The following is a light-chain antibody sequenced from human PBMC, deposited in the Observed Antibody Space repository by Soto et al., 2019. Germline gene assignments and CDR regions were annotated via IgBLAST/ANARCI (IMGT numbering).Light chain of an antibody. V-gene: IGKV1-33*01. CDR3: QQYDNLPYT. J-gene: IGKJ2*01. CDR2: DAS. Sequence: DLQMTQSPSSLSASVGDRVTITCQASQDISNYINWFQQKPGKAPKLLIYDASNLETGVPSRFSGSGSGTDFTFTISRLQPEDIATYYCQQYDNLPYTFGQGTKLEIK. CDR1: QDISNY.